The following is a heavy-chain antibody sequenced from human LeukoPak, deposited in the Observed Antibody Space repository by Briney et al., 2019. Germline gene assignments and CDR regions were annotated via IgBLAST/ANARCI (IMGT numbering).Heavy chain of an antibody. CDR2: ISSSGSTI. J-gene: IGHJ4*02. CDR1: GFTLSRYE. CDR3: ASGVTIFGVVRFDY. D-gene: IGHD3-3*01. V-gene: IGHV3-48*03. Sequence: GGSLRLSCAASGFTLSRYEMNWVRQAPGKGLEWVSYISSSGSTIYYADSVKGRFTISRYNAKNSLYLQMNSLRAEDTAVYYCASGVTIFGVVRFDYWGQGTLVTVSS.